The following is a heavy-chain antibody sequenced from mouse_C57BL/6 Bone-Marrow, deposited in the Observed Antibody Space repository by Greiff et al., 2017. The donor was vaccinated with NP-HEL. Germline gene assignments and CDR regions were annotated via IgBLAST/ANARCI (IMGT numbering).Heavy chain of an antibody. CDR2: IDPENGDT. CDR1: GFNIKDDY. Sequence: EVKLEESGAELVRPGASVKLSCTASGFNIKDDYMHWVKQRPEQGLEWIGWIDPENGDTEYASKFQGKATITADTSSNTAYLQLSSLTSEDTAVYYCTETSFAYWGQGTLVTVSA. V-gene: IGHV14-4*01. CDR3: TETSFAY. J-gene: IGHJ3*01.